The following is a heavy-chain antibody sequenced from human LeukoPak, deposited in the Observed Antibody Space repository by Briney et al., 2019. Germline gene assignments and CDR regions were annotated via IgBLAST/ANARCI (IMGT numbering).Heavy chain of an antibody. V-gene: IGHV3-30-3*01. CDR3: ARFRSSSCPHRYYYYGLDV. CDR2: ISYDGSNK. Sequence: GGSLRLSCAASGFTFSSYAMYWVRQAPGKGLEWVAIISYDGSNKYYADSVKSRFTISRDNSKNTLYLQMNSLKAEDTAVYYCARFRSSSCPHRYYYYGLDVWGQGTTVTVSS. J-gene: IGHJ6*02. CDR1: GFTFSSYA. D-gene: IGHD6-13*01.